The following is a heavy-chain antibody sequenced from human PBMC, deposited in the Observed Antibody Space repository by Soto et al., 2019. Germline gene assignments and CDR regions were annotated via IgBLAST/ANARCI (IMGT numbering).Heavy chain of an antibody. Sequence: TLSLTCTVSGGSLSRYSWSWSRQPPWKGLEWIGHIYHSGGTNYNPSLKSRVTISVDTSKNQFSLRLKSVTPADTAVYYCARDLAVAGRLYNWFDPWGHGTLVTV. CDR1: GGSLSRYS. V-gene: IGHV4-59*01. J-gene: IGHJ5*02. D-gene: IGHD6-19*01. CDR3: ARDLAVAGRLYNWFDP. CDR2: IYHSGGT.